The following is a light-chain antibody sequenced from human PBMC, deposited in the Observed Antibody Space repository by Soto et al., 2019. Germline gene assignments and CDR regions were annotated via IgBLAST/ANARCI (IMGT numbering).Light chain of an antibody. Sequence: ALTQPASVSGSPGQSITISCTGTSSDVGGYNYVSWYQQHPGKAPKLMIYDVSNRPSGVSNRFSGSKSGNTASLTISGLQAEDEADYYCSSYTSSSTVVVFGGGTKVTVL. J-gene: IGLJ2*01. CDR1: SSDVGGYNY. V-gene: IGLV2-14*01. CDR3: SSYTSSSTVVV. CDR2: DVS.